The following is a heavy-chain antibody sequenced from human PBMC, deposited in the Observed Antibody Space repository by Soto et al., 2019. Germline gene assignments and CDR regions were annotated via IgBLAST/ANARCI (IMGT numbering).Heavy chain of an antibody. J-gene: IGHJ6*02. D-gene: IGHD3-10*01. CDR1: GGSISSGGYY. Sequence: SETLSLTCTVSGGSISSGGYYWSWIRQHPGKGLEWIGYIYYSGSTYYNPSLKSRVTISVDTSKNQFSLKLSSVTAADTAVYYCARAFPRSGSYYISYYYYGMDVWGQGTTVTVS. CDR3: ARAFPRSGSYYISYYYYGMDV. CDR2: IYYSGST. V-gene: IGHV4-31*03.